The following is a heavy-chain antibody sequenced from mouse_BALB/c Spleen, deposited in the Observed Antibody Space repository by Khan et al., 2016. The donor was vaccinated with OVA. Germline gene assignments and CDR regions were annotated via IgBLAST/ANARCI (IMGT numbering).Heavy chain of an antibody. CDR3: ARWFTY. V-gene: IGHV3-2*02. J-gene: IGHJ3*01. Sequence: EVQLQESGPGLVKPSQSLSLTCTVTGYSITSDYAWNWIRQFPGNKLEWMGYITYSGSTTYNPSLKSRISITRDTSKNQFFLQLHSVTTEDTATYYCARWFTYWGQGTLVTVSA. CDR2: ITYSGST. CDR1: GYSITSDYA.